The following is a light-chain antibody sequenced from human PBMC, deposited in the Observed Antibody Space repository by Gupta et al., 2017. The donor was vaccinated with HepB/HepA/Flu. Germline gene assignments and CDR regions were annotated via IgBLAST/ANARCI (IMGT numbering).Light chain of an antibody. CDR3: NSRDSSGNHYV. J-gene: IGLJ1*01. CDR1: SLGSHY. Sequence: SSEVTQDPAVSVALGQTVTITCQGDSLGSHYASWYQQKPGQAPVLVTYGKNNRPSGIPDRFSGSSSGNTASLTITGAQAEDEADYYCNSRDSSGNHYVFGTGTKVTGL. CDR2: GKN. V-gene: IGLV3-19*01.